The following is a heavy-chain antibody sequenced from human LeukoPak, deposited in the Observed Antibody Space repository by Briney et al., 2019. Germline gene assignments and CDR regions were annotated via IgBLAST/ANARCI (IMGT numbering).Heavy chain of an antibody. CDR3: ALARSESPYAMDV. J-gene: IGHJ6*02. D-gene: IGHD3-16*01. V-gene: IGHV6-1*01. CDR2: TYYRSNCYY. CDR1: GDTVSSISVA. Sequence: SQTLSLTCAISGDTVSSISVAWNWISQSPSKGLEWLGRTYYRSNCYYEYAVSVKGRININPDPSKHQSPLQLNSVTPQDTAAYYCALARSESPYAMDVWGQGTTVTVSS.